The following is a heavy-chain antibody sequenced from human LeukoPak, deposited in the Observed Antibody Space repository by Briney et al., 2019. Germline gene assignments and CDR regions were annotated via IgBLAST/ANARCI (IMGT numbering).Heavy chain of an antibody. V-gene: IGHV3-23*01. D-gene: IGHD6-6*01. Sequence: GVSLRLSCAASGFTFSSYAMNWVRQVPGKGLEWVSAVSHGDGSTFYADSVKGRFIISRDNSKNTLYLQMNSLSAEDTAIYYCARKSLATRAMDFWGQGTLVTVSS. CDR3: ARKSLATRAMDF. J-gene: IGHJ4*02. CDR2: VSHGDGST. CDR1: GFTFSSYA.